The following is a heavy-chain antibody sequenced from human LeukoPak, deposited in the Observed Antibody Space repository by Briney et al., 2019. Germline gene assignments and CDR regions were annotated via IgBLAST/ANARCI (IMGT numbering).Heavy chain of an antibody. V-gene: IGHV3-30-3*01. Sequence: PGGSLRLSCAASGFTFSSYAMHWVRQAPGKGLEWVAVISYDGSNKYYADSVKGRFTISRDNSKNTLYLQMNSLRAEDTAVYYCAREVPGVSFDIWGQGTMVTVSS. CDR2: ISYDGSNK. CDR1: GFTFSSYA. CDR3: AREVPGVSFDI. J-gene: IGHJ3*02. D-gene: IGHD3-10*01.